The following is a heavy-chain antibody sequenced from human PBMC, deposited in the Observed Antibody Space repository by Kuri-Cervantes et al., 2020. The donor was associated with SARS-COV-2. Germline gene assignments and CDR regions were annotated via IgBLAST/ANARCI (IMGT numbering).Heavy chain of an antibody. D-gene: IGHD6-19*01. V-gene: IGHV3-30-3*01. CDR1: GFTFSSYA. Sequence: GESLKISCAASGFTFSSYAMHWVRQASGKGLEWVAVISYDGSNKYYADSVKGRFTISRDNSKNTLYLQMNSLRAEDTAVYYCAKESSWLRFDPWGQGTLVTVSS. CDR2: ISYDGSNK. CDR3: AKESSWLRFDP. J-gene: IGHJ5*02.